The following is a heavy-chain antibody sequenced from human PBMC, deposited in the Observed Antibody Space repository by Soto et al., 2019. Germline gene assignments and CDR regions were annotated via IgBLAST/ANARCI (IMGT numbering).Heavy chain of an antibody. D-gene: IGHD3-10*01. Sequence: PGGSMRLSCAASGFAFSISVMAGARQAPGKGLEWVSTISGTGGSTFYADSVRGRFTLSRDNSKNTLYLQMNSLRAEDTAVYYCAKDRFDRTIVQANYNSGIDVSAQRLTLT. CDR2: ISGTGGST. CDR1: GFAFSISV. CDR3: AKDRFDRTIVQANYNSGIDV. V-gene: IGHV3-23*01. J-gene: IGHJ6*02.